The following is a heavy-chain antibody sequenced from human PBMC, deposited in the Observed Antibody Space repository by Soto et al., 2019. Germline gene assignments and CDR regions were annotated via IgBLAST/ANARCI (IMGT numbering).Heavy chain of an antibody. CDR1: GGTFSSYT. D-gene: IGHD2-2*01. V-gene: IGHV1-69*02. CDR3: ASMYCSSTSCYFDYYYYYMDV. J-gene: IGHJ6*03. CDR2: IIPILGIA. Sequence: SVKVSCKASGGTFSSYTISWVRQAPGQGLEWMGRIIPILGIANYAQKFQGRVTVTADKSTSTAYMELSSLRSEDTAVYYCASMYCSSTSCYFDYYYYYMDVWGKGTTVTVSS.